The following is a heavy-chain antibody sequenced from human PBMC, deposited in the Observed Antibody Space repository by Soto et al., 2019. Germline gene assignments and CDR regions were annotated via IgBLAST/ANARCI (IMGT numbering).Heavy chain of an antibody. D-gene: IGHD2-15*01. V-gene: IGHV4-4*02. CDR1: GGSISSSNW. CDR3: ARGNCSGGSCYLDY. CDR2: IYHSGST. J-gene: IGHJ4*02. Sequence: QVQLQESGPGLVKPSGTLSLTCAVSGGSISSSNWWSWVRQPPGKGLEWIGEIYHSGSTNYNPSLKRRFTISVDKSKTQFSLRLRSVPAADTAVYYCARGNCSGGSCYLDYWGQGTLVTVSS.